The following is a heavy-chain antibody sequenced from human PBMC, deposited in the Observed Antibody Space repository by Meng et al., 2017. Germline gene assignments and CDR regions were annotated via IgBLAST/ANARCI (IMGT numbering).Heavy chain of an antibody. CDR2: AYYRSKWYH. Sequence: QIPLTQSGPVLVKPAQTLPLICAISGDSVSSNSTAWNWIRQSPSRGLEWLGRAYYRSKWYHDYAESVKSRISIDPDTSKNQFSLQLRSVTPEDSAVYYCARGSYSFDSWGQRTLVTVSS. J-gene: IGHJ4*02. V-gene: IGHV6-1*01. CDR1: GDSVSSNSTA. CDR3: ARGSYSFDS. D-gene: IGHD1-26*01.